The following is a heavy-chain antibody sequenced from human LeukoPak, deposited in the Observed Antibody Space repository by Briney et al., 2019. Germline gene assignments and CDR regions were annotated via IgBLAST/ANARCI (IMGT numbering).Heavy chain of an antibody. CDR3: ARKRQEGFDY. CDR2: ISSSSSTI. CDR1: GFTFSSYS. J-gene: IGHJ4*02. V-gene: IGHV3-48*01. Sequence: GGSLRLSCAASGFTFSSYSMNWVRQAPGKGLEWVSYISSSSSTIYYADSVKGRFTISRDNAKNSLYLQMNSLRAEDTAVYYCARKRQEGFDYWGQGTLVTVSS.